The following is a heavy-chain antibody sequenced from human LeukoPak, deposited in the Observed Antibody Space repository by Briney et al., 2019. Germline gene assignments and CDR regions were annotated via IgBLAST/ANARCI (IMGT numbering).Heavy chain of an antibody. CDR2: INSDGSST. D-gene: IGHD6-19*01. J-gene: IGHJ6*02. CDR1: GFKFSSDW. CDR3: ARDQGYLLVPVAGRDYNYYGMDV. V-gene: IGHV3-74*01. Sequence: PGGSLRLSCAASGFKFSSDWMHWVRQVPGKGLVWVSRINSDGSSTDYADSVKGRFTISRDNAKNTLYLQMNSLRVEDTAVYYCARDQGYLLVPVAGRDYNYYGMDVWGQGTTVTVSS.